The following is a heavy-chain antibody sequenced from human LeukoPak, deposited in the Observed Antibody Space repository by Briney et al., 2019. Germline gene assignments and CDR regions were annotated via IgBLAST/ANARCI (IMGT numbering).Heavy chain of an antibody. V-gene: IGHV3-11*06. Sequence: GGSLRLSCAASGFTFSDYYMSWIRQAPGKGLERVSSISSSSSYIYYADSVRGRFTISRDNAKNSLYLQMNSLRAEDTAVYYCARVSSGYDQTTDFDYWGQGTLVTVSS. CDR3: ARVSSGYDQTTDFDY. D-gene: IGHD5-12*01. CDR1: GFTFSDYY. J-gene: IGHJ4*02. CDR2: ISSSSSYI.